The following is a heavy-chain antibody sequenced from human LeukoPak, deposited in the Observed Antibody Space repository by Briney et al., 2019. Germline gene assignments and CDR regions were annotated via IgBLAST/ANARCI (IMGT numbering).Heavy chain of an antibody. J-gene: IGHJ4*01. CDR3: ARGSASGSARYEFDY. V-gene: IGHV3-23*01. Sequence: PGGSLRLSCAASGFTFSSHAMSWVRQAPGKGLEWVSVFSGNSGTTKYADSVKGRFTISRDNPKNTLYLQMNSLRAEDTALYFCARGSASGSARYEFDYWGHGTLVTVSS. CDR2: FSGNSGTT. D-gene: IGHD6-19*01. CDR1: GFTFSSHA.